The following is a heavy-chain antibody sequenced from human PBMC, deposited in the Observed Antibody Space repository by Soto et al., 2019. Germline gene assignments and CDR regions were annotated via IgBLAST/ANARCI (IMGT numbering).Heavy chain of an antibody. Sequence: QVQLVQSGAEVKKPGASVKVSCKASGYTFTSYDINWVRQATGQGLEWMGWMNPNSGNTGYAQKLQGRVTMTRNTSISTADKELSSLRSEDTAVYYCARERGNIVLMVYAIRVVYGMDVWGQGTTVTVSS. CDR3: ARERGNIVLMVYAIRVVYGMDV. J-gene: IGHJ6*02. CDR2: MNPNSGNT. D-gene: IGHD2-8*01. CDR1: GYTFTSYD. V-gene: IGHV1-8*01.